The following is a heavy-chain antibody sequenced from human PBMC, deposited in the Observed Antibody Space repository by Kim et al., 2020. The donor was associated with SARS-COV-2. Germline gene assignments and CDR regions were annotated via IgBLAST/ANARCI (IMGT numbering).Heavy chain of an antibody. V-gene: IGHV3-74*01. CDR1: GFTFSSYW. D-gene: IGHD6-13*01. J-gene: IGHJ6*02. CDR3: ARGWPRIAAAKVRAYYYYYYGMDV. Sequence: GGSLRLSCAASGFTFSSYWMHWVRQAPGKGLVWVSRINSDGSSTSYADSVKGRFTISRDNAKNTLYLQMNSLRAEDTAVYYCARGWPRIAAAKVRAYYYYYYGMDVWGQGTTVTVSS. CDR2: INSDGSST.